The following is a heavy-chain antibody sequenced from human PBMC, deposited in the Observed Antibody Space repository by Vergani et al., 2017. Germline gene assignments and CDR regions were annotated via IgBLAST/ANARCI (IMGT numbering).Heavy chain of an antibody. CDR3: AKKLRYSSGWFFDY. CDR1: GFTVSSNY. J-gene: IGHJ4*02. Sequence: VQLVESGGGVVQPGRSLRLSCAASGFTVSSNYMSWVRQAPGKGLEWVSAISGSGGSTYYADSVKGRFTISRDNSKNTLYLQMNSLRAEDTAVYYCAKKLRYSSGWFFDYWGQGTLVTVSS. D-gene: IGHD6-19*01. V-gene: IGHV3-23*04. CDR2: ISGSGGST.